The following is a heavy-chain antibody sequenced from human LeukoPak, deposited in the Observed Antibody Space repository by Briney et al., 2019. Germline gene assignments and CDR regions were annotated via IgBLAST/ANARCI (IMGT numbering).Heavy chain of an antibody. D-gene: IGHD6-13*01. J-gene: IGHJ4*02. CDR2: ISGSGGST. Sequence: GGSLRLSCAASGFTFGSYAMSWVRQAPGKGLEWVSAISGSGGSTYYADSVKGRFTISRDNSKNTLYLQMNSLRAEDTAVYYCARGPAGSYFDYWGQGTLVTVSS. CDR1: GFTFGSYA. CDR3: ARGPAGSYFDY. V-gene: IGHV3-23*01.